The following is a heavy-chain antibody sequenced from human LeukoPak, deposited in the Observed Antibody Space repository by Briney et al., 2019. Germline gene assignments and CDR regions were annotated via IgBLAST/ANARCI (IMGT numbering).Heavy chain of an antibody. D-gene: IGHD2-2*01. Sequence: PGGSLRLSCAASGFTFSSYGMHWVRQAPGKGLEWVAVISYDGSNQYYADSVKGRFTISRDNSKNTLYLQMNSLRAEDTAVYYCAKGHASGVDYWGQGTLVTVSS. V-gene: IGHV3-30*18. J-gene: IGHJ4*02. CDR1: GFTFSSYG. CDR2: ISYDGSNQ. CDR3: AKGHASGVDY.